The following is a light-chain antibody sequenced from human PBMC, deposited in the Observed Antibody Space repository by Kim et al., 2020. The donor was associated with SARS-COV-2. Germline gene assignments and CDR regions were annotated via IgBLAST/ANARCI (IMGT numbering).Light chain of an antibody. CDR1: QSINSW. J-gene: IGKJ1*01. V-gene: IGKV1-5*03. CDR3: HQYYTYPWT. CDR2: KAS. Sequence: DIQMTQSPSTLSASVGDRVTITCRASQSINSWLAWYQQKPGTAPKLLIYKASSLKTGVPSRFSGSESGTEFTLTITGLQPDDFVTYYCHQYYTYPWTFGQGTKLEI.